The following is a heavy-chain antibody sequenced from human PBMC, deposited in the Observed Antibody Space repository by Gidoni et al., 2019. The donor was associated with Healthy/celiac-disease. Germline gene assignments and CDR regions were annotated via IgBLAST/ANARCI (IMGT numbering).Heavy chain of an antibody. D-gene: IGHD5-18*01. V-gene: IGHV4-34*01. CDR3: ARVIRWQLWLPAQKTRTYYFDY. CDR2: INHNGST. CDR1: GGSFSGYY. Sequence: QVQLQQWGAGLLKPSATLSLTCAVYGGSFSGYYWRWIRHPPVKGLEWIGAINHNGSTNYNPSLKRRVTISVDMSKNQVSLKLSSVTAADTAVYYCARVIRWQLWLPAQKTRTYYFDYWGQGTLVTVSS. J-gene: IGHJ4*02.